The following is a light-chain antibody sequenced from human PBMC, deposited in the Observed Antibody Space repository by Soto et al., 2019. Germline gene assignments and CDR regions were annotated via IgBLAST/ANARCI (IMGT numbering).Light chain of an antibody. Sequence: QSVWTQPAALSGSPGQSITISCTGTANDYVSWYQQHPGKAPKLMIYDVSNRPSGVSNRFSGSKSGSTASLTISGLQAEDEADYYCSSHTSSILVFGGGTKLTVL. V-gene: IGLV2-14*03. CDR2: DVS. CDR3: SSHTSSILV. J-gene: IGLJ2*01. CDR1: ANDY.